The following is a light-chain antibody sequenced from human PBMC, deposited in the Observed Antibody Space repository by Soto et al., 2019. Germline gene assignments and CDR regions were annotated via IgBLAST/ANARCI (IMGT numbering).Light chain of an antibody. CDR3: QQYNSYS. CDR2: AAS. Sequence: DIHMTQSPSSLSASVGDRVTIICRASQSISSYINWYQQKPGKAPKLLIYAASSLQSGVPSRFSGSGSGTEFTLTISSLQPDDFATYYCQQYNSYSFGQGTKVDIK. CDR1: QSISSY. V-gene: IGKV1-5*02. J-gene: IGKJ1*01.